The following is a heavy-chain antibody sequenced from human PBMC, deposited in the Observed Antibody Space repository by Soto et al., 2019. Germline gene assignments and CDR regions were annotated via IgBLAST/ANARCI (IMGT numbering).Heavy chain of an antibody. V-gene: IGHV1-46*01. CDR2: INPTGGST. Sequence: QVRLVQSGAEVKKPGASVKVSCKASGYTFTSYYIHWVRQAPGQGLEWMGVINPTGGSTTYPQKFQVRVTMTRDTSTSTVYMELSSLRSDDTAFYYCAREPIAVAGRYYYGMDVWGQGTTVTVSS. D-gene: IGHD6-19*01. CDR3: AREPIAVAGRYYYGMDV. J-gene: IGHJ6*02. CDR1: GYTFTSYY.